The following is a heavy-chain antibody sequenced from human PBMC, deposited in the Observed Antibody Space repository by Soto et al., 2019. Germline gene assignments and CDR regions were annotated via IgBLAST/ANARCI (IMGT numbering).Heavy chain of an antibody. CDR3: TRDLNWDCGN. CDR1: GFTFSSSW. J-gene: IGHJ4*02. Sequence: HPGGSLRLSCATSGFTFSSSWMTWVRQAPGKGLEWVASIKPDGTEKTYVDSVRGRFTISRDNAKNSLYLQMNGLRAEDTAVYYCTRDLNWDCGNWGQGTLVTVSS. CDR2: IKPDGTEK. D-gene: IGHD2-21*02. V-gene: IGHV3-7*03.